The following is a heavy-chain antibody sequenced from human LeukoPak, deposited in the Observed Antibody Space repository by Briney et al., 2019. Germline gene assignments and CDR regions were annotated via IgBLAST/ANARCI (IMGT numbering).Heavy chain of an antibody. CDR3: ARLRSGSSDAFDI. J-gene: IGHJ3*02. CDR1: GGSISSYY. Sequence: SETLSLTCTVSGGSISSYYWSWLRQPPGKGLEWIGYIYYSGSTNYNPSLKSRVTISVDTSKNQFSLKLSSVTAADTAVYYCARLRSGSSDAFDIWGQGTMVTVSS. D-gene: IGHD1-26*01. CDR2: IYYSGST. V-gene: IGHV4-59*01.